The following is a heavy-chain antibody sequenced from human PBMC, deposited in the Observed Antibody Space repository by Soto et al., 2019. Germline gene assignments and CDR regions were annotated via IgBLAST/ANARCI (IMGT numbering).Heavy chain of an antibody. CDR2: ISSSSSYI. J-gene: IGHJ6*02. Sequence: PGGSLRLSCAASGFTFSSYSMNWVRQAPGKGLEWVSSISSSSSYIYYADSVKGRFTISRDNAKNSLYLQMNSLRAEDTAVYYCASSGGYCSSTSCYVLEYYYYGMDVWGQGTTVTVSS. CDR3: ASSGGYCSSTSCYVLEYYYYGMDV. D-gene: IGHD2-2*01. V-gene: IGHV3-21*01. CDR1: GFTFSSYS.